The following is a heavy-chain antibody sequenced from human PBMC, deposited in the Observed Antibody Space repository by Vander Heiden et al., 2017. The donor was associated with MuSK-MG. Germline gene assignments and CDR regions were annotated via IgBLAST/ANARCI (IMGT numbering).Heavy chain of an antibody. CDR1: GSTFSCYG. V-gene: IGHV3-30*18. CDR2: IAYDGSNK. CDR3: AKGSYYDILTGSDIDY. J-gene: IGHJ4*02. Sequence: QVQLVESGGGVVQPGRSLSLSCAATGSTFSCYGMHWVRQAPGKGLEWVAVIAYDGSNKYYADSVKGRFTISRDNSKNTLYLQMNSLRAEDTAVYYCAKGSYYDILTGSDIDYWGQGTLVTVSS. D-gene: IGHD3-9*01.